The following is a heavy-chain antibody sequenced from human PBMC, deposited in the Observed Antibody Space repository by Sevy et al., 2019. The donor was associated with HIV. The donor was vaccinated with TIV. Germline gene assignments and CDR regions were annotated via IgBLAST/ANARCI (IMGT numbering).Heavy chain of an antibody. J-gene: IGHJ3*02. V-gene: IGHV3-43D*03. CDR2: ISWDGGST. D-gene: IGHD3-22*01. CDR3: AKGARITMIVVNDAFDI. CDR1: GFTFDDYA. Sequence: GGSLRLSCAASGFTFDDYAMHWVRQAPGKGLEWVSLISWDGGSTYYADSVKGRFTISRDNSKNSMYLQMNGLRAEDTALYYCAKGARITMIVVNDAFDIWGQGTMVTVSS.